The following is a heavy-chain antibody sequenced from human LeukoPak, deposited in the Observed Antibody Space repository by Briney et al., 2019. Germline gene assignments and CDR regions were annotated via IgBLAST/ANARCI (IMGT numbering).Heavy chain of an antibody. V-gene: IGHV4-39*01. CDR2: IYYSGST. Sequence: SSETLSLTCTVSGGSISSSSYYWGWIRQPPGKGLEWIGSIYYSGSTYYNPSLKSRVTISVDTSKNQFSLKLSSVTAADTAVYYCARHVLARVRGVIQKWAPRHFDYWGQGTLVTVSS. J-gene: IGHJ4*02. D-gene: IGHD3-10*01. CDR1: GGSISSSSYY. CDR3: ARHVLARVRGVIQKWAPRHFDY.